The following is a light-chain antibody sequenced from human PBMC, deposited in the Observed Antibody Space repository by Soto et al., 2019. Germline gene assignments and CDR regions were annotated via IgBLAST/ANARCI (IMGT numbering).Light chain of an antibody. CDR1: QGISSY. CDR3: QQVNSFPPIT. CDR2: AAS. Sequence: IQLTQSPSSLSASVGDRVTITCRASQGISSYLAWYQQKPGKAPKLLIYAASTLQSGVPSRFSGSGSGTDFTLTISSLQPEYFATYYCQQVNSFPPITFGGGTKVEIK. V-gene: IGKV1-9*01. J-gene: IGKJ4*01.